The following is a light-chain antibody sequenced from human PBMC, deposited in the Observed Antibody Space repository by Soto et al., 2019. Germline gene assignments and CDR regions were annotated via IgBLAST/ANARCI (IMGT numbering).Light chain of an antibody. CDR1: SSDVGGYNY. CDR3: SSYTSSSTLVV. Sequence: QSALTQPASVSGSPGQPITISCTGTSSDVGGYNYVSWYQQHPGKAPKLMIYDVSNRPSGVSNRFSGSKSGNTASLTISGLQAVDEADYYCSSYTSSSTLVVFGGGTKLTVL. J-gene: IGLJ2*01. V-gene: IGLV2-14*01. CDR2: DVS.